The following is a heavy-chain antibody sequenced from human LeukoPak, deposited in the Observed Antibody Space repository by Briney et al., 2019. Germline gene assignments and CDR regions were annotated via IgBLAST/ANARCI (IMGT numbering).Heavy chain of an antibody. CDR1: GGSISGYY. J-gene: IGHJ4*02. CDR3: SSGRIPLAGSYYFDY. V-gene: IGHV4-59*01. Sequence: SETLSLTCTVSGGSISGYYWSWIRHPPGKGLEWIGYIYYSGSTYYNPSLKSRVTISVDTSKNQFSLKLSSVTAADTAVYYCSSGRIPLAGSYYFDYWGQGTLVTVSS. CDR2: IYYSGST. D-gene: IGHD6-19*01.